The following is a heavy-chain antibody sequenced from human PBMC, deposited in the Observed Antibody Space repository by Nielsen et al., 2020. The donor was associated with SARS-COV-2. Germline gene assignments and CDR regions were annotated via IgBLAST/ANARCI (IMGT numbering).Heavy chain of an antibody. CDR2: LSTQNGNT. V-gene: IGHV1-18*04. J-gene: IGHJ3*01. D-gene: IGHD6-13*01. CDR3: ARHTVYCSTWFAFDL. CDR1: GHTFANYG. Sequence: ASVKVSCKASGHTFANYGLTWVRQAPGKGLEWMGWLSTQNGNTNFAQKFQGRVTVTTDTSTNTVYMELRRLGSDDTAVYYCARHTVYCSTWFAFDLWGQGTMVTVSS.